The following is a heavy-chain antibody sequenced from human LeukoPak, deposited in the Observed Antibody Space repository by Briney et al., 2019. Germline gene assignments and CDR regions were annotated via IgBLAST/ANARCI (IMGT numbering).Heavy chain of an antibody. V-gene: IGHV3-48*01. J-gene: IGHJ4*02. CDR1: GFTFSSYS. CDR2: ISSSSSTI. Sequence: GGSLRLSCAASGFTFSSYSMNWVRQAPGKGLEWVSYISSSSSTIYYADSVKGRFTISRDNAKNSLYLQMNSLRAEDTAVYYCARGRAGYSSSWTPYYFDYWGQGTLVTVSS. CDR3: ARGRAGYSSSWTPYYFDY. D-gene: IGHD6-13*01.